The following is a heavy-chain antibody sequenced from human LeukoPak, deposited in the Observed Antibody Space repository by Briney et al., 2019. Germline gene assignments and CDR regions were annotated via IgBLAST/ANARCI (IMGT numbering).Heavy chain of an antibody. V-gene: IGHV4-39*01. CDR1: GGSISSSSYY. J-gene: IGHJ6*02. Sequence: PSETLSLTCTVSGGSISSSSYYWGWIRQPPGKGLEWIGSIYYSGSTYYNPSLKSRVTISVDTSKNQFSLKLSSVTAADTAVYYCARHTNAGGGWYYYYYYGMDVWGQGTTVTVSS. D-gene: IGHD6-19*01. CDR3: ARHTNAGGGWYYYYYYGMDV. CDR2: IYYSGST.